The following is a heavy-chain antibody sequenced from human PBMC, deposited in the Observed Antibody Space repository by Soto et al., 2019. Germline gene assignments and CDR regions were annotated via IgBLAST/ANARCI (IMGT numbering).Heavy chain of an antibody. V-gene: IGHV3-23*01. CDR3: AKGSSGWYERFDY. Sequence: EVQLLESGGGLVQPGGSLRLSCAASGFTFSSYAMSWVRQAPGKGLEWVSAISGSGRSTYYADSVKGRFTISRDNSKNTLYLQMNSLRAEDTAVYYCAKGSSGWYERFDYWGQGTLVTVSS. CDR2: ISGSGRST. D-gene: IGHD6-19*01. CDR1: GFTFSSYA. J-gene: IGHJ4*02.